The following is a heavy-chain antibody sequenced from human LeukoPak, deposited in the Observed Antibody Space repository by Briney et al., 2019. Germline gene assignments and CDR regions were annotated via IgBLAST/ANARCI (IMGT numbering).Heavy chain of an antibody. J-gene: IGHJ6*03. V-gene: IGHV1-8*03. CDR2: MNPNSGNT. Sequence: ASVTVSCTASGYTFTSYDINWVRQATGQGLEWMGWMNPNSGNTYYAQTFQGRVTITRNTSINTAYMELSSLRSEDTARYYCARGLADMVTYYYYYMDVWGKGTTVTVSS. CDR3: ARGLADMVTYYYYYMDV. D-gene: IGHD5-18*01. CDR1: GYTFTSYD.